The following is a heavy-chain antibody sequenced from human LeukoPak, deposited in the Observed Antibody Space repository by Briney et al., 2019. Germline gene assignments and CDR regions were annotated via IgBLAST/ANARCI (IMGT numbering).Heavy chain of an antibody. Sequence: SVKVSCKASGGTFSSYTISWVRQAPGQGLEWMGRIIPILGIANYAQKFQGRVTITADKSTSTAYMELSSLRSEDTAVYYCARRVPSYYGAFDIWGQGTMVTVSS. D-gene: IGHD3-10*01. CDR2: IIPILGIA. V-gene: IGHV1-69*02. CDR3: ARRVPSYYGAFDI. J-gene: IGHJ3*02. CDR1: GGTFSSYT.